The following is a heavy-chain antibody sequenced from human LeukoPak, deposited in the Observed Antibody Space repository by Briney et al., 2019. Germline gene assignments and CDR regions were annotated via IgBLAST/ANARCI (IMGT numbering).Heavy chain of an antibody. Sequence: PSETLSLTCTVSGGSISSYYWSWIRQPPGEGLEWIGYIYYSGSTNYNPSLKSRVTISVDTSKNQFSLKLSSVTAADTAVYYCARANYDILTGYYYYYYMDVWGKGTTVTISS. CDR3: ARANYDILTGYYYYYYMDV. CDR1: GGSISSYY. D-gene: IGHD3-9*01. J-gene: IGHJ6*03. V-gene: IGHV4-59*01. CDR2: IYYSGST.